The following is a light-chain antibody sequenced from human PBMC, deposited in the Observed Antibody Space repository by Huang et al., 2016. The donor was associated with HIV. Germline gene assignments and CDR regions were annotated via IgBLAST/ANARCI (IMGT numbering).Light chain of an antibody. J-gene: IGKJ1*01. CDR1: QSVSSNF. Sequence: EIVLTQSPGTLSLSPGERATLSCRASQSVSSNFLAWYQQKPGQAPRLLIYGASTRATGIPNRFSGSGSGTDFTITISRLEPEDFAVYYCQQYGRSPATFGQGTKVEIK. CDR3: QQYGRSPAT. V-gene: IGKV3-20*01. CDR2: GAS.